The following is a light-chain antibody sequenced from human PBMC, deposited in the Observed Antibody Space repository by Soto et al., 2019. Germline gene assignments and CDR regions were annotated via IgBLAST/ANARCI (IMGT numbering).Light chain of an antibody. CDR1: QDINKN. J-gene: IGKJ4*01. Sequence: DIQMTQSPSSLSASVGDRVTITCQASQDINKNLTWYQHKPGQPPKLLIYWASTRESGVPDRFSGSGSGTDFTLTISSLQAEDVAVYYCQQYYSIPPTFGGGAKVDIK. CDR3: QQYYSIPPT. CDR2: WAS. V-gene: IGKV4-1*01.